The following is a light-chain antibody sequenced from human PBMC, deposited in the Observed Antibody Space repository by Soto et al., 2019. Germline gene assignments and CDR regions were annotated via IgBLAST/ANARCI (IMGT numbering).Light chain of an antibody. Sequence: QSVLTQPPSASGTPGQRVTISCSGGSSNIGTNAVNWYQQLPGTAPKLLIYNNSQRPSGVPDRFSGSKSGTSASLAISGLQSEDDADYYCAAWDDSLNGYVFGTGTKVTVL. J-gene: IGLJ1*01. V-gene: IGLV1-44*01. CDR3: AAWDDSLNGYV. CDR1: SSNIGTNA. CDR2: NNS.